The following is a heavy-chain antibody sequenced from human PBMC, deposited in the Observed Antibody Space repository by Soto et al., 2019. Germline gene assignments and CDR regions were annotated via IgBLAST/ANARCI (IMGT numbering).Heavy chain of an antibody. V-gene: IGHV1-69*06. CDR3: AREGYYYDSSGYYSGYWFDP. D-gene: IGHD3-22*01. CDR2: IIPIFGTA. Sequence: ASVKVSCKASGGTFSSYAISWVRQAPGQGLEWMGGIIPIFGTANYAQKFQGRVTITADKSTSTACMELSSLRSEDTAVYYCAREGYYYDSSGYYSGYWFDPWGQGTLVTSPQ. J-gene: IGHJ5*02. CDR1: GGTFSSYA.